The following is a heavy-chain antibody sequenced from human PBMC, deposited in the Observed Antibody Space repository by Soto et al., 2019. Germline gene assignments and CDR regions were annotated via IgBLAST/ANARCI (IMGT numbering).Heavy chain of an antibody. Sequence: ASVKVSCKASGGTFSSYAISWVRQAPGQGLEWMGGIIPIFGTANYAQKFQGRVTITADESTSTAYMELSSLRSEDTAVYYCARVVRCSGGSCYVRRGAFDIWGQGTMVTVSS. V-gene: IGHV1-69*13. CDR1: GGTFSSYA. CDR3: ARVVRCSGGSCYVRRGAFDI. CDR2: IIPIFGTA. D-gene: IGHD2-15*01. J-gene: IGHJ3*02.